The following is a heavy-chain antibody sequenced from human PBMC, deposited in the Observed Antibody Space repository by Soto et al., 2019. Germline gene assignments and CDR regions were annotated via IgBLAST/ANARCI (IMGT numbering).Heavy chain of an antibody. CDR3: AKSDSSGYYYYGMDV. J-gene: IGHJ6*02. CDR2: ISGSGGST. CDR1: GFTFSSYA. D-gene: IGHD6-19*01. V-gene: IGHV3-23*01. Sequence: PGGSLRLSCAASGFTFSSYAMSWVRQAPGKGLEWVSAISGSGGSTYYADSVKGRFTISRDNSKNTLYLQMNSLRAEDTAVYYCAKSDSSGYYYYGMDVWGQGTTVTVSS.